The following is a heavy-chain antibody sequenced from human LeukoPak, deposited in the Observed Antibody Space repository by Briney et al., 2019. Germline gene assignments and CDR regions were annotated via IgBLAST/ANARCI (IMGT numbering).Heavy chain of an antibody. D-gene: IGHD3-3*01. CDR2: ISGSGGST. Sequence: GGSLRLSCAASGFTFSSYAMSWVRQAPGKGLEWVSAISGSGGSTYYADSVKGRFTISRDNSKNTLYLQMNSLRAEDTAVYYCAKDRRYDFWSGYMDVWGKGTTVTVSS. J-gene: IGHJ6*03. CDR3: AKDRRYDFWSGYMDV. V-gene: IGHV3-23*01. CDR1: GFTFSSYA.